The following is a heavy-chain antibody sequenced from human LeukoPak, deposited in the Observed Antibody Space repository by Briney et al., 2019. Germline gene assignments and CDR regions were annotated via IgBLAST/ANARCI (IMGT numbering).Heavy chain of an antibody. J-gene: IGHJ4*02. CDR2: ISGSGGST. Sequence: GGSLRLSCAASGFTFSSYAMSWVRQAPGKGLEWVSAISGSGGSTYYADSVKGRSTISRDNSKNTLYLQMNSLRAEDTAVYYCAKDEGLAVAGNFDYWGQGTLVTVSS. V-gene: IGHV3-23*01. D-gene: IGHD6-19*01. CDR1: GFTFSSYA. CDR3: AKDEGLAVAGNFDY.